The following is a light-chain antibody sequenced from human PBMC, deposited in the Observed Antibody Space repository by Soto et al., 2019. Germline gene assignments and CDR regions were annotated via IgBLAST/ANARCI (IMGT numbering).Light chain of an antibody. CDR2: GAS. J-gene: IGKJ1*01. V-gene: IGKV3-15*01. CDR1: QSVSSN. CDR3: QQYANWPPRT. Sequence: EIVMTQSPATLSVSPGERATLSCRASQSVSSNLAWYQQKSGQAPRLLMYGASTRATGIPARFSGSGSGTEFTLTISSLQSEDFAVYYCQQYANWPPRTFGQGTKVEIK.